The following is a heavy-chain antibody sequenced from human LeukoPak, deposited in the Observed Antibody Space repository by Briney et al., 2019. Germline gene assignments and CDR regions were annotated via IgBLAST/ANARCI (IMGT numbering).Heavy chain of an antibody. V-gene: IGHV4-59*12. D-gene: IGHD3-3*01. CDR1: GGSISGYY. CDR2: IYYSGNT. Sequence: SETLSLTCTVSGGSISGYYWNWIRQPPGKGLEWIGYIYYSGNTNYNPSLKSRVTISLDTSKNQFSLRLSSVTAADTAVYYCARATFPHYDFWSGYYTGGWFDPWGQGTLVTVSS. J-gene: IGHJ5*02. CDR3: ARATFPHYDFWSGYYTGGWFDP.